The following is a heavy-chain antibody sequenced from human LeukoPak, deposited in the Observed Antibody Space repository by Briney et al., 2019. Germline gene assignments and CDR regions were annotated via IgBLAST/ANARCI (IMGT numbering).Heavy chain of an antibody. Sequence: PSETLSLTCAVSGYSISIGYYWGWIRQPPGKGLEWIGSIYHTGSTYYNPSLQSRVTISLDSPKNQFSLKLTSVTAADTAVYYCASGGTAVVMALTYYFDTWGQGTPVTVSS. J-gene: IGHJ4*02. CDR2: IYHTGST. CDR1: GYSISIGYY. CDR3: ASGGTAVVMALTYYFDT. V-gene: IGHV4-38-2*01. D-gene: IGHD3-22*01.